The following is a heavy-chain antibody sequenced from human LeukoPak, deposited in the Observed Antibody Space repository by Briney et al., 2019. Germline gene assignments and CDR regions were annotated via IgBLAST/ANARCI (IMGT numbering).Heavy chain of an antibody. Sequence: GGSLRLSCAASGFTFSSYSMNWVRQAPGKGLEWVSSISSSSSYIYYADSVKGRFTISRDNAKNSLYLQMNSLRAEDTALYYCAREDNAYYYGSGSYYALWGQGTLVTVSS. V-gene: IGHV3-21*04. D-gene: IGHD3-10*01. CDR1: GFTFSSYS. CDR3: AREDNAYYYGSGSYYAL. CDR2: ISSSSSYI. J-gene: IGHJ4*02.